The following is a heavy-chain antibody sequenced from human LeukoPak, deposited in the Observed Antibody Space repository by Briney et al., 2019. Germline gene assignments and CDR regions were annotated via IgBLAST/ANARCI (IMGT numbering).Heavy chain of an antibody. J-gene: IGHJ4*02. CDR2: IYYSGST. D-gene: IGHD3-3*01. Sequence: SQTLSLTCTVSGGSISSSSYYWGWIRQPPGKGLEWIGSIYYSGSTYYNPSLKSRVTISVDTSKNQFSLKPSSVTAADTAVYYCAREKYYDFWSGYQYYFDYWGQGTLVTVSS. CDR1: GGSISSSSYY. V-gene: IGHV4-39*07. CDR3: AREKYYDFWSGYQYYFDY.